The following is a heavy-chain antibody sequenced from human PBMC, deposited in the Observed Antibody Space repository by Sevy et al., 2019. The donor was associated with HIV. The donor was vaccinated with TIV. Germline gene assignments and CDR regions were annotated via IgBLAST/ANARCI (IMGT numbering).Heavy chain of an antibody. Sequence: GGSLRLSCAASGFTFSSYWMTWVRQAPGKGLEWVANIKGDGSEGYYVDSGRGRFTISRDNAKNSLYLQMNSLRVEDTALYYCARDCNSNRCLWGLDVWGQGTTVTVSS. CDR3: ARDCNSNRCLWGLDV. V-gene: IGHV3-7*03. CDR2: IKGDGSEG. CDR1: GFTFSSYW. J-gene: IGHJ6*02. D-gene: IGHD2-2*01.